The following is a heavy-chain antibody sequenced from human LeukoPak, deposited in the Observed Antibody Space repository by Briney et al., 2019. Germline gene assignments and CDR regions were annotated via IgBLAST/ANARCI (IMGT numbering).Heavy chain of an antibody. CDR1: GGTFSNYA. CDR3: ARAGGIAAAGTYYYYYYYMDV. CDR2: IIPIFGTA. Sequence: SVKVSCKASGGTFSNYAISWVRQAPGQGLEWMGGIIPIFGTANYAQKFQGRVTITADESTSTAYMELSSLRSEDTAVYYCARAGGIAAAGTYYYYYYYMDVWGKGTTVTVSS. V-gene: IGHV1-69*01. D-gene: IGHD6-13*01. J-gene: IGHJ6*03.